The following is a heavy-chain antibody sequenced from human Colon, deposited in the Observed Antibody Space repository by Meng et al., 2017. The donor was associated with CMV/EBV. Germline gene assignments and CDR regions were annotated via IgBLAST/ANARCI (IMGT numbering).Heavy chain of an antibody. CDR3: ARGKYCSSTSCYTSYYNGMDV. D-gene: IGHD2-2*02. Sequence: GESLKISCAASGFTFSNYGMHWVRQAPGKGLEYVSGITSTEGSIYYAESLKGRFTISRDNPQNTLYLQMGSLRVEDMAVYYCARGKYCSSTSCYTSYYNGMDVWGQGTTVTVSS. V-gene: IGHV3-64*02. CDR2: ITSTEGSI. CDR1: GFTFSNYG. J-gene: IGHJ6*02.